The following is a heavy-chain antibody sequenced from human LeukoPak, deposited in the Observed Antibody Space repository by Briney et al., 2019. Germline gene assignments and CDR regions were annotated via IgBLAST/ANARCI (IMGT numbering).Heavy chain of an antibody. D-gene: IGHD3-10*01. CDR2: IYYSGST. V-gene: IGHV4-39*01. Sequence: SETLSLTCTVSGGSISSSSYYWGWIRQPPEKGLEWIGSIYYSGSTYYNPSLKSRVTISVDTSKNQFSLKLSSVTAADTAVYYCARVAAPPYYYGSGRYYSLDYWGQGTLVTVSS. CDR1: GGSISSSSYY. J-gene: IGHJ4*02. CDR3: ARVAAPPYYYGSGRYYSLDY.